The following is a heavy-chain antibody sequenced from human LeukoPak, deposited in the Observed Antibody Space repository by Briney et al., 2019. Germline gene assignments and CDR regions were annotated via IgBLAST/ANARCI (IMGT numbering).Heavy chain of an antibody. CDR3: ARDQTPYWYFDP. J-gene: IGHJ2*01. V-gene: IGHV1-69*05. CDR1: GGTFSSYA. CDR2: IIPIFGTA. Sequence: GASVKVSCKASGGTFSSYAISWVRQAPGQGLEWMGGIIPIFGTANYAQKFQGRVTITTDESTSTAYMELSSLRSEDTAVYYCARDQTPYWYFDPWGRGALVTVSS.